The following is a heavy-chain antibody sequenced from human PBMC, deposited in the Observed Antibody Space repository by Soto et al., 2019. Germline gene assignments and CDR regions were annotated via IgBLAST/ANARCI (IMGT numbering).Heavy chain of an antibody. CDR2: MSNDGSNT. CDR3: ARFLIIRTTPVEFDF. CDR1: GFTFSTYA. D-gene: IGHD1-7*01. J-gene: IGHJ4*02. Sequence: GGSLRLSCAASGFTFSTYAMHWVRQAPGKGLEWVAFMSNDGSNTYYADSVKGRFTISRDNSKNTLYLQMNSLRPEDTAVYYCARFLIIRTTPVEFDFWRWGTLVTV. V-gene: IGHV3-30-3*01.